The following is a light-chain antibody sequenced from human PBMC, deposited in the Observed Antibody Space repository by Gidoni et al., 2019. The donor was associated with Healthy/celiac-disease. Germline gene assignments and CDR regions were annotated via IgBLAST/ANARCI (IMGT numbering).Light chain of an antibody. J-gene: IGLJ2*01. Sequence: SYELTQPPSVSVSPGQTASITCSGDKLWDKYACWYQHKPGQSPVLVIYQDSKRPSGIPERFSGANSGNTATLTISGTHAIDEAYYYCQAWDSSTVVFGGGTKLTVL. CDR3: QAWDSSTVV. CDR1: KLWDKY. CDR2: QDS. V-gene: IGLV3-1*01.